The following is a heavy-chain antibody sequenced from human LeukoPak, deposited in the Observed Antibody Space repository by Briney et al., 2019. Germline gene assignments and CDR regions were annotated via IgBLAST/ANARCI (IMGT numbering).Heavy chain of an antibody. CDR3: ARSPRGGAYSRTLRGYFDY. D-gene: IGHD3-10*01. J-gene: IGHJ4*02. Sequence: GGSLRLSCAASGFTVSSNYMSWVRQAPGKGLEWVSVIYSGGSTYYADSVKGRFTISRDNSKNTLYLQMNSLRAEDTAVYYCARSPRGGAYSRTLRGYFDYWGQGTLVTVSS. CDR1: GFTVSSNY. CDR2: IYSGGST. V-gene: IGHV3-66*01.